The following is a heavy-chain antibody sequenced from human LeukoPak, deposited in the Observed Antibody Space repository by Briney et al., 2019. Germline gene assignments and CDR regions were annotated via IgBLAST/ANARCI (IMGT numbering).Heavy chain of an antibody. Sequence: PGGSLRLSCAASGXTFSRFGMHWVRQAPGKGLEWVAHISYDGSNNYYVDSVKSRFTISRDNSKNTLYLQMSSLRDENTAVYYCARRAVATNYFYNWGQGNLGTVSS. J-gene: IGHJ4*02. CDR1: GXTFSRFG. CDR3: ARRAVATNYFYN. D-gene: IGHD1-26*01. V-gene: IGHV3-30*03. CDR2: ISYDGSNN.